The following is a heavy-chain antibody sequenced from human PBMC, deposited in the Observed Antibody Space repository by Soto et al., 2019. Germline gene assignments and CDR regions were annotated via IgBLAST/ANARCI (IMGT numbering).Heavy chain of an antibody. J-gene: IGHJ3*02. D-gene: IGHD6-13*01. CDR3: AREVAADGTFREDVFDI. Sequence: QVQLVQSGAEVKKPGSSVKVSCKASGGTFSNHAINWVRQAPGQGLEWMGRIIPIFTTTDYAQRFQGRVTITADGSTITAYMELCSLKHDDTAVYYCAREVAADGTFREDVFDIWGQGTMVTVSS. V-gene: IGHV1-69*12. CDR2: IIPIFTTT. CDR1: GGTFSNHA.